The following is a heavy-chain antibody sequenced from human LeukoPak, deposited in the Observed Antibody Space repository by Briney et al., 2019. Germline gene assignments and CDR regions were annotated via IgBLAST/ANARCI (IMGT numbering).Heavy chain of an antibody. CDR3: ARDIAVAGTESYYFDY. CDR1: GGSISSSSYY. V-gene: IGHV4-39*07. J-gene: IGHJ4*02. CDR2: IYYSGST. D-gene: IGHD6-19*01. Sequence: TETLSLTCTVSGGSISSSSYYWGWIRQPPGKGLEWIGSIYYSGSTYYNPSLKSRVTISVDTSKNQFSLKLSSVTAADTAVYYCARDIAVAGTESYYFDYWGQGTLVTVSS.